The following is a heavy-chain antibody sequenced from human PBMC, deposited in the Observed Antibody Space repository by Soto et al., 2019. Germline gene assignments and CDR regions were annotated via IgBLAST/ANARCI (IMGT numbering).Heavy chain of an antibody. CDR1: GGSVSSGSSY. Sequence: VQLQESGPGLVKPSETLSLTCTVSGGSVSSGSSYWSWIRQPPGKGLEWIGYISYSGSTNYNPSLKSRVTISVDTSKTQFSLQLRSVTAAYTAVDYCARMWEEHLAFDDLGQGILVTFS. V-gene: IGHV4-61*01. D-gene: IGHD1-26*01. J-gene: IGHJ4*02. CDR3: ARMWEEHLAFDD. CDR2: ISYSGST.